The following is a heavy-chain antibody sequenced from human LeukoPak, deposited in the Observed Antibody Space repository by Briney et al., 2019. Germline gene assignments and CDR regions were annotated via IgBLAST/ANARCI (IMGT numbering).Heavy chain of an antibody. D-gene: IGHD2-21*01. CDR2: ISHDGSEK. CDR1: GFTFSSYG. Sequence: PGGSLRLSCAASGFTFSSYGMHWVRQAPGKGLEWVATISHDGSEKYYVDSVRGRFSISRDNAKNSLYLQMDSLRAEDTAVYYCAREYYSSFDYWAQGTLLTVSS. V-gene: IGHV3-7*01. J-gene: IGHJ4*02. CDR3: AREYYSSFDY.